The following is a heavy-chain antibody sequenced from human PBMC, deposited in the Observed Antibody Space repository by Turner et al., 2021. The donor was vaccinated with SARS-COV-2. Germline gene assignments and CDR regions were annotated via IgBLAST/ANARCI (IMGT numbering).Heavy chain of an antibody. Sequence: GGLVKPGGSLRLSCVVSGFTFSNAWMTCVRQAPGKGMEWVGRIKSISDGETTDYATPVKGRFTISRDDSKNTLYLQMNSLKTEDTAVYYCTTPPAHVQVPGTFDYRGQGTLVTVYS. CDR3: TTPPAHVQVPGTFDY. CDR1: GFTFSNAW. CDR2: IKSISDGETT. V-gene: IGHV3-15*01. D-gene: IGHD1-1*01. J-gene: IGHJ4*02.